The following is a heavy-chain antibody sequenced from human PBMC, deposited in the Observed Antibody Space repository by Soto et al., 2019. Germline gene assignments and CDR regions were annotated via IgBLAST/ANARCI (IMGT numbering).Heavy chain of an antibody. CDR2: IYYSGST. J-gene: IGHJ5*02. CDR3: ARGGNDWPNWFDP. V-gene: IGHV4-59*01. D-gene: IGHD1-1*01. CDR1: GDSISSYY. Sequence: PSETLSLTCTVSGDSISSYYWSWIRQPPGKGLEWIGYIYYSGSTNYNPSLKSRVTISVDTSKNQFSLKLTSMTAADTAVYYCARGGNDWPNWFDPWGQGTLVTVS.